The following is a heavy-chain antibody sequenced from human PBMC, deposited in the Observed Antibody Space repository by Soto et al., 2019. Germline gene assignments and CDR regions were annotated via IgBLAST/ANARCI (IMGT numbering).Heavy chain of an antibody. V-gene: IGHV4-59*01. D-gene: IGHD2-21*02. Sequence: SETLSLTCTVSGGSISSYYWSWIRQPPGKGLEWIGYIYYSGSTNYNPSLKSRVTISVDTSKNQFSLKLSSVTAADTAVYYCGRDVIVLGGGDLGYYYYGMDVWGQGTTVTVSS. CDR3: GRDVIVLGGGDLGYYYYGMDV. J-gene: IGHJ6*02. CDR2: IYYSGST. CDR1: GGSISSYY.